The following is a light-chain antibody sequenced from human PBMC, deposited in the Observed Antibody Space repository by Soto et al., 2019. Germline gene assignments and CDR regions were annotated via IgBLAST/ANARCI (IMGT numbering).Light chain of an antibody. CDR3: CSYARSRTVV. CDR1: SSDVGGFNL. Sequence: QSALTQPASVSGSPGQSITISCTGTSSDVGGFNLVSWYQQHPGKDPKLIIYEATKRPSGVSNRFSGSKSGNTASMTISGLQAEDEADYFCCSYARSRTVVFGGGTKVTVL. J-gene: IGLJ2*01. V-gene: IGLV2-23*02. CDR2: EAT.